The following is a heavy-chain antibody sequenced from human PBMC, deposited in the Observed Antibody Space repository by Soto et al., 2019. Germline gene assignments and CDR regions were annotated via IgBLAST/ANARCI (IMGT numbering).Heavy chain of an antibody. Sequence: QVQLVQSGAEVQKPGSSVKVSCKASGGTFSSYAISWVRQAPGQGLEWLGGIIPIFGTANYAQKFQGRVTFTADESTSTAYIELSSLRSEDTAVYYCARDMVLQYFVWLRGDYYYYFGMGVWGEVTTVTVSS. CDR2: IIPIFGTA. CDR1: GGTFSSYA. CDR3: ARDMVLQYFVWLRGDYYYYFGMGV. D-gene: IGHD3-9*01. V-gene: IGHV1-69*01. J-gene: IGHJ6*02.